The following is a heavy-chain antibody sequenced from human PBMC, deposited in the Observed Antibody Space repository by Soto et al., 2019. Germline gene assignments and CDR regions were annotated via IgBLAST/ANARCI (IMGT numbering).Heavy chain of an antibody. D-gene: IGHD3-10*01. CDR3: TRSYSLFDS. V-gene: IGHV3-7*01. CDR1: GFTFNDYW. Sequence: PGGSLRLSCTGSGFTFNDYWMTWVRQAPGKGLEWVANIKEDGSEKYYVDSVKGRFTTSRDNAKNSLYLQMSRLRAEDSALYYCTRSYSLFDSWGQGTLVTVSS. CDR2: IKEDGSEK. J-gene: IGHJ4*02.